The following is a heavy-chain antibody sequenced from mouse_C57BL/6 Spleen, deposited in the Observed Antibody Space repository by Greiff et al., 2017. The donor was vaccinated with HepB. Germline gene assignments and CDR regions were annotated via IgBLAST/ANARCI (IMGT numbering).Heavy chain of an antibody. J-gene: IGHJ4*01. CDR3: AREELRGLYAMDY. D-gene: IGHD1-1*01. Sequence: QVQLQQSGAELVKPGASVKISCKASGYAFSSYWMNWVKQRPGKGLEWIGQIYPGDGDTNYNGKFKGKATLTADKSSSTAYMQLSSLTSEDSAVYFCAREELRGLYAMDYWGQGTSVTVSS. CDR1: GYAFSSYW. V-gene: IGHV1-80*01. CDR2: IYPGDGDT.